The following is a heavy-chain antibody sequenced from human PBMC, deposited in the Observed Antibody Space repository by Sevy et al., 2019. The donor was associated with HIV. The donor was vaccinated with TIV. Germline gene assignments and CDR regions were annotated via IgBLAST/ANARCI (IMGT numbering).Heavy chain of an antibody. V-gene: IGHV4-39*01. CDR1: GGSISSSSYY. J-gene: IGHJ2*01. Sequence: SETLSLICSVSGGSISSSSYYWGWIRQPPGKGLEWIGSFYSTGSTSYNPSLRSRVTVSADTSKNQLSLKVFSVTAADTAVYYCATPRASGWYEGTGRYFDFWGRGTLVTVSS. D-gene: IGHD6-19*01. CDR2: FYSTGST. CDR3: ATPRASGWYEGTGRYFDF.